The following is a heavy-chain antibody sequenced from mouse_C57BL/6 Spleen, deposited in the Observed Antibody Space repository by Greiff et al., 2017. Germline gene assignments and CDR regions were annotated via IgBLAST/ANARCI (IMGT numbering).Heavy chain of an antibody. Sequence: EVKLVESGGGLVKPGGSLKLSCAASGFTFSDYGMHWVRQAPEKGLEWVAYISSGSSTIYYADTVKGRFTISRDNAKNTLFLQMTSLRSEDTAMYYCARDRHYYFDYWGQGTTLTVSS. CDR1: GFTFSDYG. V-gene: IGHV5-17*01. CDR3: ARDRHYYFDY. CDR2: ISSGSSTI. J-gene: IGHJ2*01.